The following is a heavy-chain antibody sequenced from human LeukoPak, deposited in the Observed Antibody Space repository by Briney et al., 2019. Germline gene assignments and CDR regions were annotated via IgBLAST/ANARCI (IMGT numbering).Heavy chain of an antibody. V-gene: IGHV1-69*13. Sequence: SVKVSCKASGGTFSSYAISWVRRAPGQGLEWMGGIIPIFGTANYAQKFQGRVTITADESTSSAYMELSSLRSEDTAVYYCAASIAARGGMGDYRGQGTLVTVSS. CDR1: GGTFSSYA. CDR2: IIPIFGTA. CDR3: AASIAARGGMGDY. J-gene: IGHJ4*02. D-gene: IGHD6-6*01.